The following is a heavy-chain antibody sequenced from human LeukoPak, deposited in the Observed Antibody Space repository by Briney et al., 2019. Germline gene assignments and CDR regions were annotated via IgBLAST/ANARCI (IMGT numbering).Heavy chain of an antibody. CDR1: GYTFTSYY. Sequence: ASVKVSCKASGYTFTSYYMHWVRQAPGQGLEWMGIINPSGGSTSYAQKFQGRVTMTRDTSASTVYMELSSLRSEDTAVYYCASIKYYYDSSTRDAFDIWGQGTMVTVSS. CDR2: INPSGGST. J-gene: IGHJ3*02. CDR3: ASIKYYYDSSTRDAFDI. D-gene: IGHD3-22*01. V-gene: IGHV1-46*01.